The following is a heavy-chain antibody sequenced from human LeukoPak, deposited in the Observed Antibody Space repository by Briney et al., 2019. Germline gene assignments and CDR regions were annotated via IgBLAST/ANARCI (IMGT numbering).Heavy chain of an antibody. J-gene: IGHJ6*02. CDR1: GYTFTSYY. CDR3: AREPDGPKYYDFWSDYYYYGMDV. Sequence: ASVKVSCKASGYTFTSYYMHWVRQAPGQGLEWMGIINPSGGSTSYAQKFQGRVTMTRDTSTSTVYMELSSQRSEDTAVYYCAREPDGPKYYDFWSDYYYYGMDVWGQGTTVTVSS. D-gene: IGHD3-3*01. CDR2: INPSGGST. V-gene: IGHV1-46*01.